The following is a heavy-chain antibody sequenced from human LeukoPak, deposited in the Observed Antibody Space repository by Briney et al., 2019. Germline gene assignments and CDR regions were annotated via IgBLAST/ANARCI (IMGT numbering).Heavy chain of an antibody. CDR2: TNPNSGVT. CDR3: SREDY. V-gene: IGHV1-2*02. Sequence: ASVKVSCKASGYTFIDYYLQWVRQAPGQGLEWVGWTNPNSGVTNYAQKFQGRVSMTSDTSISTVYMELSRLRSDDTAVYYCSREDYWGQGTLVTVSS. J-gene: IGHJ4*02. CDR1: GYTFIDYY.